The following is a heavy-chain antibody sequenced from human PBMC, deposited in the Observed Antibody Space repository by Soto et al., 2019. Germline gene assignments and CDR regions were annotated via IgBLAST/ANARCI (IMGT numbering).Heavy chain of an antibody. Sequence: EQLLESGGGLVQPGGSLRLSCAASGFSFSSYGMSWVRQAPGKGLEWVSGISGGGDSTYYADSVKGRFTISRDKSKNTLYLQMNSLRDEDTAVYYCARGQDDYGDSDVWFDPWGQGTLVSVSS. CDR3: ARGQDDYGDSDVWFDP. CDR1: GFSFSSYG. J-gene: IGHJ5*02. D-gene: IGHD4-17*01. V-gene: IGHV3-23*01. CDR2: ISGGGDST.